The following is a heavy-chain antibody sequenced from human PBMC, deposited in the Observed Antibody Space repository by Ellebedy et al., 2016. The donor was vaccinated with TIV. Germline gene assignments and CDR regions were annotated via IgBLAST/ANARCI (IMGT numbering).Heavy chain of an antibody. CDR2: IIPIFGTA. J-gene: IGHJ4*02. Sequence: AASVKVSCKASGGTFSSYAISWVRQAPGQGLEWMGGIIPIFGTANYAQKFQGRVTITADESTSTAYMELSSLRSEDTAVYYCARVGSGSYLSPLDYWGQGTLVTVSS. CDR1: GGTFSSYA. CDR3: ARVGSGSYLSPLDY. V-gene: IGHV1-69*13. D-gene: IGHD1-26*01.